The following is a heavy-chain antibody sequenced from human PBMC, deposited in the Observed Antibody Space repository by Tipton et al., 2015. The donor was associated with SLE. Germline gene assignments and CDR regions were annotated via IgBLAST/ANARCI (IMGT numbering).Heavy chain of an antibody. CDR2: INHSGST. D-gene: IGHD4-17*01. J-gene: IGHJ5*02. V-gene: IGHV4-34*01. CDR3: ARVRAPTVTTFGP. CDR1: GGSFGGYY. Sequence: TLSLTCAVYGGSFGGYYWSWIRQPPGKGLEWIGEINHSGSTNYNPSLKSRVTISVDTSKNQFSLKLSSVTAADTAVYYCARVRAPTVTTFGPWGQGTLVTVSS.